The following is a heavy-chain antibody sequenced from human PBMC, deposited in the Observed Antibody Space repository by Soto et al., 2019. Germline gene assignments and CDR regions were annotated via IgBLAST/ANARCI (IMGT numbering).Heavy chain of an antibody. CDR1: VYTFTCYY. D-gene: IGHD3-22*01. V-gene: IGHV1-2*02. Sequence: GXSVKVSCKASVYTFTCYYMHWVRQAPGQGLEWMGWINPNSGGTNYAQKFQGRVTMTRDTSISTAYMELSRLRSDDTAVYYCARGVSMIVVAHFDYWGQGTLVTVSS. CDR2: INPNSGGT. J-gene: IGHJ4*02. CDR3: ARGVSMIVVAHFDY.